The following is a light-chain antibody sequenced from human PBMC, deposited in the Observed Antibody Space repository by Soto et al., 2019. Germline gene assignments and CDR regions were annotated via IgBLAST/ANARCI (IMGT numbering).Light chain of an antibody. CDR3: AAWDDSLNGFYV. J-gene: IGLJ1*01. Sequence: QRVTISCSGSSSNIGSNPVNWYQQLPGTAPKLLIYSNNQRPSGVPDRFSGSKSGTSASLAISGLQSEDEADYYCAAWDDSLNGFYVSGPGTKV. CDR2: SNN. V-gene: IGLV1-44*01. CDR1: SSNIGSNP.